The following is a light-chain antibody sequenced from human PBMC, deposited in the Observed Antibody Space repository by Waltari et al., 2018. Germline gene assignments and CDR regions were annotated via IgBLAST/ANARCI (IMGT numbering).Light chain of an antibody. CDR2: DVS. CDR3: MQGIHLPLT. V-gene: IGKV2-29*02. J-gene: IGKJ4*01. CDR1: QSLLESDGKTY. Sequence: ETVMTQTPVSLSVTPGKPASMSCTSSQSLLESDGKTYLLWYLQKPGQSPQLLIYDVSSRFSGVPDRFSGSGSGTDFTLRISRVEAEDVGVYYCMQGIHLPLTFGGGTKVEMK.